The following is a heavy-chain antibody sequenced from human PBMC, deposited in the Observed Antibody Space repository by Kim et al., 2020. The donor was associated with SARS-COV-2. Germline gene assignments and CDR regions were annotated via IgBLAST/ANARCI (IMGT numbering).Heavy chain of an antibody. J-gene: IGHJ4*02. CDR3: AKDGGYSYGYFYFDY. Sequence: SVTDRVTISRDNAKNSLYLKMNSLRPEDTAFYYCAKDGGYSYGYFYFDYWGQGTLITVSS. D-gene: IGHD5-18*01. V-gene: IGHV3-9*01.